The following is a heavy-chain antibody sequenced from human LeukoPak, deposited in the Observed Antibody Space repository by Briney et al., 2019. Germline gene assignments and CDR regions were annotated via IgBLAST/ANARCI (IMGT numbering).Heavy chain of an antibody. V-gene: IGHV3-23*01. CDR1: GFTLSSYG. CDR3: AKENPTYYDILTGYSTFDY. Sequence: GGTLRLSCAASGFTLSSYGMSWVRQAPGKGLEWVSAISGSGGSTYYADSVKGRFTISRDNSKNTLYLQMNSLRAEDTAVYYCAKENPTYYDILTGYSTFDYWGQGTLVTVSS. D-gene: IGHD3-9*01. CDR2: ISGSGGST. J-gene: IGHJ4*02.